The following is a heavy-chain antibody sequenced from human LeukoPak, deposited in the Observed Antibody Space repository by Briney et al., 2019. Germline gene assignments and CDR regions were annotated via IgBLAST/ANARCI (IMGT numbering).Heavy chain of an antibody. D-gene: IGHD3-16*01. Sequence: ASVKVSCKASGYTFTGYYMHWVRQAPGQGLEWMGWINPNSGGTNYAQKFQGRVTMTRGTSISTAYMELSRLRSDDTAVYYCARPSVGDPHLPDNYWGQGTLVTVSS. CDR2: INPNSGGT. J-gene: IGHJ4*02. V-gene: IGHV1-2*02. CDR1: GYTFTGYY. CDR3: ARPSVGDPHLPDNY.